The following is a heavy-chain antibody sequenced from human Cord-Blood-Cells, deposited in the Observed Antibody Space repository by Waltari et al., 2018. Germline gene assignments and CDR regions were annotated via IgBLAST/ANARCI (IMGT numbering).Heavy chain of an antibody. J-gene: IGHJ5*02. CDR2: TYYRSKWYN. D-gene: IGHD7-27*01. CDR3: ARGRTLNWDWDPYNWFDP. V-gene: IGHV6-1*01. CDR1: GDSVSSNSAA. Sequence: QVQLQQSGPGLVKPSQTLSLTCAISGDSVSSNSAAWNWIRQSPSRGLEWLGRTYYRSKWYNDYAVSVKSRITINPDTAKNQFSLQLNSVTPEDTAVYYCARGRTLNWDWDPYNWFDPWGQGTLVTVSS.